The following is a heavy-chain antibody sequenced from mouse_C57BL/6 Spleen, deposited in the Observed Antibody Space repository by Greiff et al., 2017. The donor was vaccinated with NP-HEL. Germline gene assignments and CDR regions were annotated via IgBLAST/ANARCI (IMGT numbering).Heavy chain of an antibody. D-gene: IGHD1-1*01. CDR2: IDPEDGET. V-gene: IGHV14-2*01. CDR3: AREGLYGSSIYAMDY. J-gene: IGHJ4*01. Sequence: VQLKQSGAELVKPGASVKLSCTASGFNIKDYYMHWVKQRTEQGLEWIGRIDPEDGETKYAPKFQGKAPITADTSSNTAYLQLSSLTAEDTDVYYCAREGLYGSSIYAMDYWGQGTSVTVSS. CDR1: GFNIKDYY.